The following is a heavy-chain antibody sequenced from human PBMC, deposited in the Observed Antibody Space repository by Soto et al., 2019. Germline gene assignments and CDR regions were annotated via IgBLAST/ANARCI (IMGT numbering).Heavy chain of an antibody. Sequence: GGSLRLSCAASGFTFSDFWMTWVRQAPGKGLEWVSNINNNRNQKNYVDSVKGRFSISRDNAKNSLYLQMNSLRAEDTAVYYCARAYDYGDYPTRRGGMDVWGQGTTVTVSS. V-gene: IGHV3-7*04. J-gene: IGHJ6*02. CDR1: GFTFSDFW. CDR2: INNNRNQK. D-gene: IGHD4-17*01. CDR3: ARAYDYGDYPTRRGGMDV.